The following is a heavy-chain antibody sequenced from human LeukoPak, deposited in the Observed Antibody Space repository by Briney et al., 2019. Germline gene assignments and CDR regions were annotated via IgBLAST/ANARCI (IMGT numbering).Heavy chain of an antibody. J-gene: IGHJ4*02. Sequence: GGSLRLSCEVSGFTFDNNDMHWVRQTTGKGLEWVSAIGSAGYTYYADSVKGRFTISRDNSKNTLYLQMNSLRAEDTAVYYCAKDRREYSSGWSLLFDYWGQGTLVTVSS. D-gene: IGHD6-19*01. CDR3: AKDRREYSSGWSLLFDY. CDR2: IGSAGYT. CDR1: GFTFDNND. V-gene: IGHV3-13*01.